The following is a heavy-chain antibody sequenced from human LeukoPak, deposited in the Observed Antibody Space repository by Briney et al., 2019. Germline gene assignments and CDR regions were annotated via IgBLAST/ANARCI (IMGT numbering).Heavy chain of an antibody. CDR2: IYYSGST. CDR3: ARNGDFGVVIDY. CDR1: GGSISSSSYY. D-gene: IGHD3-3*01. V-gene: IGHV4-39*01. J-gene: IGHJ4*02. Sequence: SETLSLTCTVSGGSISSSSYYWGWIRQPPGKGLEWIGSIYYSGSTYYNPSLKSRVTISVDTSKNQFSLKLSSVTAADTAVYYCARNGDFGVVIDYWGQGTLVTVSS.